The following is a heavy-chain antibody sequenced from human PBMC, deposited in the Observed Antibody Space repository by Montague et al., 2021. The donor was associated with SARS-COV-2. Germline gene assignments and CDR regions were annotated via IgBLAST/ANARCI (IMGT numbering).Heavy chain of an antibody. D-gene: IGHD2-2*01. Sequence: SETLSLTCTVSGGSISSYYWSWIRQPPGRGLQWIGYIYHSGSTNYNPSLKSRVTISVDTSKNHFTLRLSSVTAADTAVDYCANFRRTQPLFGSHYYGMDVWGQGTTVTVSS. CDR2: IYHSGST. CDR3: ANFRRTQPLFGSHYYGMDV. V-gene: IGHV4-59*01. CDR1: GGSISSYY. J-gene: IGHJ6*02.